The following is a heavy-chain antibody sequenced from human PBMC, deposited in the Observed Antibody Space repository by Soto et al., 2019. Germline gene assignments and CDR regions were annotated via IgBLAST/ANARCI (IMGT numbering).Heavy chain of an antibody. CDR2: ISYDGSNK. CDR1: GFTFSSYG. CDR3: ATLDSQAWFDP. D-gene: IGHD1-1*01. V-gene: IGHV3-30*03. J-gene: IGHJ5*02. Sequence: QVQLVESGGGVVQPGRSLRLSCAASGFTFSSYGMHWVRQAPGKGLEWVAVISYDGSNKYYADSVKGRFTLSRDNSKNTLYLQMNSLRAEDTAVYYCATLDSQAWFDPWGQGTLVTVSS.